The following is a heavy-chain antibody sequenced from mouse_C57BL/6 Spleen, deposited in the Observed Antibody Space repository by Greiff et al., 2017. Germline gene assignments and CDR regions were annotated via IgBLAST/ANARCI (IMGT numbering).Heavy chain of an antibody. CDR2: IRSKSNNYAT. D-gene: IGHD1-1*02. CDR3: VRHGLWSYYAMDY. Sequence: EVQLQESGGGLVQPKGSLKLSCAASGFSFNTYAMNWVRQAPGKGLEWVARIRSKSNNYATYYADSVKDRFTISRDDSESMLYLQMNNLKTEDTAMYYCVRHGLWSYYAMDYWGQGTSVTVSS. V-gene: IGHV10-1*01. CDR1: GFSFNTYA. J-gene: IGHJ4*01.